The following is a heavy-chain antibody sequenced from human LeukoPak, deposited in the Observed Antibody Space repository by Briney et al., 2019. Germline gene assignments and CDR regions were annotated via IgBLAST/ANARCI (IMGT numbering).Heavy chain of an antibody. CDR3: ARLGGSPANYYDSSGYYPGWFDP. V-gene: IGHV5-51*01. CDR2: IYPGDFDT. CDR1: AYSFTSYW. Sequence: GDTLKISCMGSAYSFTSYWIGRVRQMPWKFLDLMGNIYPGDFDTSYSPSFQGQVTISADKSISTAYLQWSSLKASDTAMYYCARLGGSPANYYDSSGYYPGWFDPWGQGTLVTVSS. J-gene: IGHJ5*02. D-gene: IGHD3-22*01.